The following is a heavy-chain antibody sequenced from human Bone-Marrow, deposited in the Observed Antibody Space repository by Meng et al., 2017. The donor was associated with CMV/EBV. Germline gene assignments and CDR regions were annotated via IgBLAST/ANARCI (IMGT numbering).Heavy chain of an antibody. CDR3: ARRYCSSTSCLFLVDP. J-gene: IGHJ5*02. D-gene: IGHD2-2*01. Sequence: LRLSCTVSGGSISSGDYYWSWIRQPPGKGLEWIGYIYYSGSTYYNPSLKSRVTISVDTSKYQFSLKLSSVTAADTAVYYCARRYCSSTSCLFLVDPWGQGTLVTVSS. CDR2: IYYSGST. V-gene: IGHV4-30-4*08. CDR1: GGSISSGDYY.